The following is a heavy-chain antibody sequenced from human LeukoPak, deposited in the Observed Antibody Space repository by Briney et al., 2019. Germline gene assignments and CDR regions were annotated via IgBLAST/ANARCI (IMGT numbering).Heavy chain of an antibody. V-gene: IGHV3-30*18. Sequence: GGSLRLSCAASGFTFSSYGMHWVRQAPGKGLEWVAVISYDGSNKYYADSVKGRFTISRDNSKNTLYLQMSSLRAEDTAVYYCAKVLLRLGELSPFDYWGQGTLVTVSS. CDR3: AKVLLRLGELSPFDY. CDR1: GFTFSSYG. J-gene: IGHJ4*02. CDR2: ISYDGSNK. D-gene: IGHD3-16*02.